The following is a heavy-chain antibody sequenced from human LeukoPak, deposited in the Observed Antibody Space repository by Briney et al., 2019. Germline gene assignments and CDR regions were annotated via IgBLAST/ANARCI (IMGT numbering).Heavy chain of an antibody. CDR2: ISYDGSNK. Sequence: PGGSLRLSCAASGFTFSSYAMHWVRQAPGKGLEWVAVISYDGSNKYYADSVKARFTISRDNSKNTLYLQMNSLRAEDTAVYYCARDFSSMVRGVIIDWGQGTLVTVSS. D-gene: IGHD3-10*01. J-gene: IGHJ4*02. CDR3: ARDFSSMVRGVIID. V-gene: IGHV3-30-3*01. CDR1: GFTFSSYA.